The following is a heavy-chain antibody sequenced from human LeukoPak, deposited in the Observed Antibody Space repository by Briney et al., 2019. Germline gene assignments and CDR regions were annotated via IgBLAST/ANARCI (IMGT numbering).Heavy chain of an antibody. V-gene: IGHV1-2*02. J-gene: IGHJ3*02. CDR1: GYTFTGYD. Sequence: ASVTVSLKASGYTFTGYDLHWVGQAPGQGVEWMGWIHPNSGGTDYAQKFHGRGIMTRDTPISTAYRELSRLRSDDTAVYYCARDPGPEYYDSTGYGNAFDIGGQGTRVTVSS. CDR2: IHPNSGGT. CDR3: ARDPGPEYYDSTGYGNAFDI. D-gene: IGHD3-22*01.